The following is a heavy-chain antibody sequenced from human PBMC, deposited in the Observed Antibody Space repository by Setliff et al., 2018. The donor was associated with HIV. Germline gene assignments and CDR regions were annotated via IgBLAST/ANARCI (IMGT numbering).Heavy chain of an antibody. V-gene: IGHV4-59*08. Sequence: SETLSLTCTVSGGSISSYYWSWIRQPPGKGLKWIGYIHSSGSTIYSASLKSRVSISVDTSKNQVSLRLSSVTAADTAVYHCSRGSYYMDVWGKGTTVTVSS. D-gene: IGHD3-16*01. J-gene: IGHJ6*03. CDR1: GGSISSYY. CDR2: IHSSGST. CDR3: SRGSYYMDV.